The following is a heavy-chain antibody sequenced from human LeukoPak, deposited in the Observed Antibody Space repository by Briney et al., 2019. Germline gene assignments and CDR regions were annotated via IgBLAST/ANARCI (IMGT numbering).Heavy chain of an antibody. CDR3: ARDKSSMVRGVDYYYGMDV. D-gene: IGHD3-10*01. Sequence: QPGGSLRLSCAASGFTFSSYAMSWVRQAPGKGLEWISVIYSGGSTYYADSVKGRFTISRDNSKNTLYLQMNSLRAEDTAVYYCARDKSSMVRGVDYYYGMDVWGQGTTVIVSS. CDR2: IYSGGST. CDR1: GFTFSSYA. J-gene: IGHJ6*02. V-gene: IGHV3-53*01.